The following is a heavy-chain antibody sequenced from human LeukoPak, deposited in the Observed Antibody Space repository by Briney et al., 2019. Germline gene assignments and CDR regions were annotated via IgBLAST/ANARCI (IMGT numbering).Heavy chain of an antibody. CDR2: ISYSRAG. Sequence: SETLSLTCTVSSGSLTGTYYYWGWVRQPPGKGLEWIGSISYSRAGYYNPSLKSRVTISDDTSKNLFSLKLSSVTAADTAVHYCARHNYDGSYYFDPWGQGTLVTVSS. CDR3: ARHNYDGSYYFDP. V-gene: IGHV4-39*01. D-gene: IGHD3-22*01. CDR1: SGSLTGTYYY. J-gene: IGHJ4*02.